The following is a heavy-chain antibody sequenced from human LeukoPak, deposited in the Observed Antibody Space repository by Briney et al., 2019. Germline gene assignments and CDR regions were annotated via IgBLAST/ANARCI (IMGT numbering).Heavy chain of an antibody. CDR3: ARVLRYCSGGNCYSGGLGYMDV. CDR2: ISRSGSTK. V-gene: IGHV3-11*01. D-gene: IGHD2-15*01. J-gene: IGHJ6*03. CDR1: YY. Sequence: YYWGWIRQAPGKGLEWVSSISRSGSTKYYADSVKGRFTISRDNAKNSLFLQMNSLRAEDTAVYYCARVLRYCSGGNCYSGGLGYMDVWGKGTTVTISS.